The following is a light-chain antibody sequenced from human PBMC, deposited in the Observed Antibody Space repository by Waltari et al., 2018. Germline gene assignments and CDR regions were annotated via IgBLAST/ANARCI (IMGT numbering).Light chain of an antibody. CDR2: DVT. CDR1: QDVTNR. V-gene: IGKV3-15*01. Sequence: ETVMTQSPATLSVFPGERVTLSCRASQDVTNRLSWFQQKPGQATRLLIFDVTTRATGSTCSFSGSGSGTEFTLTISSLQSEDFAVYYCQQYNNWPRTFGQGTKLEI. CDR3: QQYNNWPRT. J-gene: IGKJ2*01.